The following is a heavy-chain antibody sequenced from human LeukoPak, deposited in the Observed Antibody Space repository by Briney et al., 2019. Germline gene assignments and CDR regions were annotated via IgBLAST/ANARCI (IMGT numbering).Heavy chain of an antibody. D-gene: IGHD1-26*01. CDR2: INPNSGGT. Sequence: GASGKVSCKASGYTFTGYYMHWVRQAPGQGLEWMGWINPNSGGTHYAQKFQGRVTMTRDTSINTAYMELSRLRSDDTAIYYCARGSSIVTSTIDWFDPWGQGALVAVSS. CDR3: ARGSSIVTSTIDWFDP. CDR1: GYTFTGYY. J-gene: IGHJ5*02. V-gene: IGHV1-2*02.